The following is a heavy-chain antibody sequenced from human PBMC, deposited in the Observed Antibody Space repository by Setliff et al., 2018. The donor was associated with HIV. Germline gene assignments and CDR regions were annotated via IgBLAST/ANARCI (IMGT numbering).Heavy chain of an antibody. CDR3: ATAYGTGTYFPSPAEH. J-gene: IGHJ4*02. V-gene: IGHV3-21*04. CDR1: GFLFNRYS. CDR2: ISNSSRYY. D-gene: IGHD3-10*01. Sequence: GGSLRLSCSASGFLFNRYSLNWVRQAPGRGPEWVASISNSSRYYWVKARYGDSVRGRFTISGDYAKNSLYLQMNSLRPEDTAFYYCATAYGTGTYFPSPAEHWGLGTLVTVSS.